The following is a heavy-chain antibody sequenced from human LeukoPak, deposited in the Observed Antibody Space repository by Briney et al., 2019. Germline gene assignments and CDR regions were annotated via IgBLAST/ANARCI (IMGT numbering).Heavy chain of an antibody. D-gene: IGHD1/OR15-1a*01. CDR1: GFTFSSYG. CDR3: AKGTKYEVDY. V-gene: IGHV3-33*06. CDR2: IWYDGSNK. Sequence: GGSLRLSCAASGFTFSSYGMHWVRQAPAKGEEWVAVIWYDGSNKYYAESVKGRFTISRDNSKNTLYLQMNSLRAEDTAVYYCAKGTKYEVDYWGQGTLVTVSS. J-gene: IGHJ4*02.